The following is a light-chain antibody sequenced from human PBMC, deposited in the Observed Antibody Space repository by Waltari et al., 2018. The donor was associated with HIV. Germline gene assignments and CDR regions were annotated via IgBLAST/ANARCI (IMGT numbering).Light chain of an antibody. CDR1: QSLLHVNGNNY. Sequence: EIVMTQSPLSLPVTPGEPASISCRSSQSLLHVNGNNYLDWYFQKPGQSPQVLIYMTFNRASGVPDRFSGSGSGTDFTLKISRLEAEDVGIYYCMQALQTPRTFG. CDR2: MTF. J-gene: IGKJ1*01. V-gene: IGKV2-28*01. CDR3: MQALQTPRT.